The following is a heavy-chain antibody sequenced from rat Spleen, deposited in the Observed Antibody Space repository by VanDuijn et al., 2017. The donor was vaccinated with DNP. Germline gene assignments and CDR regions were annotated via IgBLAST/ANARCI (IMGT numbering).Heavy chain of an antibody. Sequence: EVHLVESGGGLVQPGRSLKLSCAASGFTFSDYYMAWVRQTPTKGLEWVTYISYDGGSAYYGDSVKGRFTISRDNAKSTLYLQMNSLRSEDMATYYCTRYSSGYNFFDYWGHGVMVTVSS. D-gene: IGHD4-3*01. J-gene: IGHJ2*01. V-gene: IGHV5-22*01. CDR2: ISYDGGSA. CDR1: GFTFSDYY. CDR3: TRYSSGYNFFDY.